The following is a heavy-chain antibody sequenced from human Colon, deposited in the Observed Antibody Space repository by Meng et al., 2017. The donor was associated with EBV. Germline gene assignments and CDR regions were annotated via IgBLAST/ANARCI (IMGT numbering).Heavy chain of an antibody. J-gene: IGHJ4*02. V-gene: IGHV4-4*02. CDR2: IYHSGST. CDR1: GGSLSSRNW. D-gene: IGHD2-21*02. CDR3: ARVGAYCGGDCYHPR. Sequence: GEWEWAGPGLAKPSGHLCLTRAVSGGSLSSRNWWSWVRQPPGKGLEWIGEIYHSGSTNYNPSLKSRVTISVDESKNQFSLRLSSVTAADTAVYYCARVGAYCGGDCYHPRWGQGTLVTVSS.